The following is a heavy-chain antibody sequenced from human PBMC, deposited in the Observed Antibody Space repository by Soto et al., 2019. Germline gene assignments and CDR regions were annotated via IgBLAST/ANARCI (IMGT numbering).Heavy chain of an antibody. CDR2: IWLDGSNT. CDR3: ARDIRSRYFDY. V-gene: IGHV3-33*01. Sequence: GGSLRLSCAASGFTFSSYGMHWVRQAPGKGLEWVAIIWLDGSNTYYADSVKGRFTISRENSKNTLYLQMTSLRAEDTAVYYCARDIRSRYFDYWGQGTLVTVSS. J-gene: IGHJ4*02. CDR1: GFTFSSYG. D-gene: IGHD3-3*02.